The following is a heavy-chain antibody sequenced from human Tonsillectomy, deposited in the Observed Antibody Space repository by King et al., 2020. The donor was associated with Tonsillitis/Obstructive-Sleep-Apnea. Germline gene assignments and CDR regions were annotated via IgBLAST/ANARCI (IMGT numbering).Heavy chain of an antibody. Sequence: VQLVESGGGVVQPGRSLRLSCAASGFTFSSYGMHWVRQAPGKGLEWVAVIWHDGSNEDYADSVKGRFIISRDNSKNTLYLQMNSLRAEDTAVYYCARDGGHSGYDYQFAYWGQGTLVTVSS. J-gene: IGHJ4*02. V-gene: IGHV3-33*01. D-gene: IGHD5-12*01. CDR1: GFTFSSYG. CDR2: IWHDGSNE. CDR3: ARDGGHSGYDYQFAY.